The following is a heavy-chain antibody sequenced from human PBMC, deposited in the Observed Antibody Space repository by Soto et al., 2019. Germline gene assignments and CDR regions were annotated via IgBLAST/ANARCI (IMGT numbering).Heavy chain of an antibody. V-gene: IGHV1-18*01. D-gene: IGHD2-15*01. CDR2: ISGHTGNT. CDR1: GYSFTNYG. J-gene: IGHJ4*02. Sequence: GASVKVSCKASGYSFTNYGISWVRQAPGQGLEWMGWISGHTGNTNYAQRLQGRVTMTTDTSTSTAYMELRSLRSGDTAVYYCARDLGYCSGGSCYPLFDYWGQGTLVTVSS. CDR3: ARDLGYCSGGSCYPLFDY.